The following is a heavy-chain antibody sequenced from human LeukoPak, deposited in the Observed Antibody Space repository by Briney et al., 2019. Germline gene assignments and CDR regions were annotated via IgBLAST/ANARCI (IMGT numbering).Heavy chain of an antibody. D-gene: IGHD2-15*01. Sequence: GGSLRLSCAASGFTFSSYGMHWVRQAPGKGLEWVAFVRYDGSNKYYADSVKGRFAISRDNSKNTLYLQMNSLRAEDTAVYYCAKEITDIADPWGQGTLVTVSS. CDR3: AKEITDIADP. V-gene: IGHV3-30*02. J-gene: IGHJ5*02. CDR2: VRYDGSNK. CDR1: GFTFSSYG.